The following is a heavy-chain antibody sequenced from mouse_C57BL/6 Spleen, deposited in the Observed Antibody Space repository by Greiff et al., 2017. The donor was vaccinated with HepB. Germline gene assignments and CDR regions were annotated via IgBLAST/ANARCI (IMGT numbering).Heavy chain of an antibody. CDR2: ISYDGSN. CDR1: GYSITSGYY. D-gene: IGHD2-4*01. CDR3: ATLYYDYDRFAY. J-gene: IGHJ3*01. V-gene: IGHV3-6*01. Sequence: ESGPGLVKPSQSLSLTCSVTGYSITSGYYWNWIRQFPGNKLEWMGYISYDGSNNYNPSLKNRISITRDTSKNQFFLKLNSVTTEDTATYYCATLYYDYDRFAYWGQGTLVTVSA.